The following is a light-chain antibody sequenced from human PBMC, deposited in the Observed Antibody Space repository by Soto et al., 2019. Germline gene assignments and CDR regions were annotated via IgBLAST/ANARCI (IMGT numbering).Light chain of an antibody. Sequence: EVVMTQSPATLSVSPGEIATLSCRASQTVSRNLAWYQQRPGQAPRLLIYDISNRAAGVPARFSGSGSETEFTLTIRSLQPDDFATYYCQHYNSYSEAFGQGTKVDIK. J-gene: IGKJ1*01. CDR2: DIS. CDR1: QTVSRN. CDR3: QHYNSYSEA. V-gene: IGKV3-15*01.